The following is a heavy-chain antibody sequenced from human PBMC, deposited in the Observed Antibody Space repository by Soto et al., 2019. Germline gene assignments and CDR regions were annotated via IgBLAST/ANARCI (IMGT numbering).Heavy chain of an antibody. Sequence: QVQLVQSGAEVKKPGSSVKVSCKASGGSFGKSAINWVRQTPGQGLEWLGGFIPVYRTLNYAQKFQGRVTITADESTGTAYMTLSSLASDDTAVYYCATDDGHYYGSVWGQGTLVTVSS. CDR2: FIPVYRTL. CDR3: ATDDGHYYGSV. J-gene: IGHJ1*01. CDR1: GGSFGKSA. D-gene: IGHD3-22*01. V-gene: IGHV1-69*01.